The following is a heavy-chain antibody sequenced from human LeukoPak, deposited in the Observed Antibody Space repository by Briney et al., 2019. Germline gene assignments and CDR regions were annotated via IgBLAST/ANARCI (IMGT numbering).Heavy chain of an antibody. CDR3: ARVWGSRHDAFDI. CDR2: IYYSGST. CDR1: GGSISSGTYY. Sequence: SETLSLTCTVSGGSISSGTYYWSWIRQHPGKGLEWIGYIYYSGSTYYNPSLKSRVTISVDTSKNQFSLNLSSVTAADTAVYYCARVWGSRHDAFDIWGQGTMVTVSS. J-gene: IGHJ3*02. D-gene: IGHD3-10*01. V-gene: IGHV4-31*03.